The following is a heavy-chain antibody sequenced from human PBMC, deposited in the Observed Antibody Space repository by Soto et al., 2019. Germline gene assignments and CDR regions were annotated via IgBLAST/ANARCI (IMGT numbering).Heavy chain of an antibody. Sequence: GGSLRLSCAGSGFTFSGHYMNWVRQAPGKGLEWVGRARKKGNTYTTEYAASVEGRFTISRDDSKNSLYLQMNSLKTEDTALYYCAREVSGWAPDAFDIWGQGTMVTVSS. CDR1: GFTFSGHY. CDR3: AREVSGWAPDAFDI. J-gene: IGHJ3*02. CDR2: ARKKGNTYTT. V-gene: IGHV3-72*01. D-gene: IGHD6-19*01.